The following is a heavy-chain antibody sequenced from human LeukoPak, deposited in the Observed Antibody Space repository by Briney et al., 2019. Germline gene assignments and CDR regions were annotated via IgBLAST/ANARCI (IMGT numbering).Heavy chain of an antibody. D-gene: IGHD3-9*01. CDR3: AGGKAGPLVS. Sequence: SETLSLTCTVSGGSISSYYWSWIRQPPGKGLEWIGYIYYSGSTNYNPSLKSRVTISVDTSKNQFSLKLSYVTAADTAVYYFAGGKAGPLVSWGQGTLVTVSS. V-gene: IGHV4-59*01. J-gene: IGHJ5*02. CDR2: IYYSGST. CDR1: GGSISSYY.